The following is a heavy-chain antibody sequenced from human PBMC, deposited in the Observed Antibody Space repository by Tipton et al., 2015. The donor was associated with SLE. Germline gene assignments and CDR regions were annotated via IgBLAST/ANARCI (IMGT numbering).Heavy chain of an antibody. CDR1: GGSFSTYY. J-gene: IGHJ4*02. Sequence: TLSLTCTVSGGSFSTYYWSWLRQPPGKGLEWVVYIYYSGSTYYNPSLKSRVTISIDTSKIQFSLKLRSVTAADTAVYYCARGMVRDSDWPQFDYWGQGTLVPVSS. CDR3: ARGMVRDSDWPQFDY. CDR2: IYYSGST. D-gene: IGHD3-9*01. V-gene: IGHV4-59*12.